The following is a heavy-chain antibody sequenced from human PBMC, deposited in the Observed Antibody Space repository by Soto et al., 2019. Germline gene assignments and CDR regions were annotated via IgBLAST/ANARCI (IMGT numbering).Heavy chain of an antibody. V-gene: IGHV3-49*04. J-gene: IGHJ4*02. CDR2: IRSKAYGGTT. CDR3: TRDYYDFWSGYYY. D-gene: IGHD3-3*01. Sequence: PWGSLRLSCTASGFTFGDYAMSWVRQAPGKGLEWVGFIRSKAYGGTTEYAASVKGRFTISRDDSKSIAYLQMNSLKTEDTAVYYCTRDYYDFWSGYYYWGQGTLVTVSS. CDR1: GFTFGDYA.